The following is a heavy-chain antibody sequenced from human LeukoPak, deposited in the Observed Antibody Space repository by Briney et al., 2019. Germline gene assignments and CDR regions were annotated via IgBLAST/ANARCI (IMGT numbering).Heavy chain of an antibody. CDR1: GFTFSSYS. V-gene: IGHV3-48*04. J-gene: IGHJ4*02. D-gene: IGHD1-7*01. CDR3: ARDGVYNWNFSPNDY. Sequence: SGGSLRLSCAASGFTFSSYSMNWVRQAPGKGLEWVSYISSSSSTIYYADSVKGRFTISRDNAKNSLYLQMNSLRAEDTAVYYCARDGVYNWNFSPNDYWGQGTLVTVSS. CDR2: ISSSSSTI.